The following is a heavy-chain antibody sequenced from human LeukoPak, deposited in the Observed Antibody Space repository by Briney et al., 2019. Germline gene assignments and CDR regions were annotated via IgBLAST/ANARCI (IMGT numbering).Heavy chain of an antibody. D-gene: IGHD3-10*01. CDR2: IYPGDSDT. Sequence: GESLKISCKGSGYSFTSYWIGWVRQMPGKGLEWMGIIYPGDSDTRYSPSFQGQVTISADKSISTAYLQWSSLKASDTAMYYCARLLGVVRGVMSVYGMDVWDQGTTVTVSS. V-gene: IGHV5-51*01. J-gene: IGHJ6*02. CDR1: GYSFTSYW. CDR3: ARLLGVVRGVMSVYGMDV.